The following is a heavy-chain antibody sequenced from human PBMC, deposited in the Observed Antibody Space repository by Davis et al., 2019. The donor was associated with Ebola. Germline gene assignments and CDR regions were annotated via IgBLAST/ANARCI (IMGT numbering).Heavy chain of an antibody. Sequence: PGGSLRLSCTVSGYSISSGYYWGWIRQPPGKGLEWIGSIYHSGSTYYNPSLKSRVTISVDTSKNQFSLKLSSVTAADTAVYYCARSRYSSSWLPLDFRFDPWGQGTLVTVSS. V-gene: IGHV4-38-2*02. CDR1: GYSISSGYY. CDR3: ARSRYSSSWLPLDFRFDP. D-gene: IGHD6-13*01. CDR2: IYHSGST. J-gene: IGHJ5*02.